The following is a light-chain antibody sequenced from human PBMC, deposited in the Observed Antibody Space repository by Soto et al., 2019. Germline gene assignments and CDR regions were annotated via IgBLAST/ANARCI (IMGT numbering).Light chain of an antibody. CDR2: DAS. J-gene: IGLJ1*01. CDR1: SSDVGGFNY. V-gene: IGLV2-14*03. Sequence: QSALTQPASVSGSPGQSITLSCTGTSSDVGGFNYVSWYQQHSGKAPKLMIYDASDRPLGVSNRFSGSKSGNTASLTISGLQAEDEAHYYCNSYTSSSTYVFGTGTTLTVL. CDR3: NSYTSSSTYV.